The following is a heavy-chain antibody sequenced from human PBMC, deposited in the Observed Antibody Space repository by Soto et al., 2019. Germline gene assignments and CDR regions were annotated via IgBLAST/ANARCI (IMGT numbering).Heavy chain of an antibody. CDR1: GFKFEDYN. CDR3: ARETLSYGSALDV. CDR2: ISWNGGNT. J-gene: IGHJ6*02. Sequence: GGSLRLSCAASGFKFEDYNMHWVRQAPGKGLEWVSFISWNGGNTFYADSVKGRFAISRDSSKKSVSLQINSLRSEDTALYYCARETLSYGSALDVWGQGTTVTVSS. V-gene: IGHV3-43*01. D-gene: IGHD3-16*01.